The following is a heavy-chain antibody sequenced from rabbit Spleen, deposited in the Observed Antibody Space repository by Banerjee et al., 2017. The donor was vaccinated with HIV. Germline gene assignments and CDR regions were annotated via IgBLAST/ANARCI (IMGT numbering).Heavy chain of an antibody. V-gene: IGHV1S40*01. D-gene: IGHD4-1*01. CDR3: ARAIVPWLGLTRLDL. Sequence: QSLEESGGDLVKPGASVTLTCTASGFSFSSWYWICWVRQAPGKGLEWIGCIYTGDGDTYYASWVNGRFTISSDNAQSTVDLKMTSLTAADTATYFCARAIVPWLGLTRLDLWGPGTLVTVS. J-gene: IGHJ6*01. CDR2: IYTGDGDT. CDR1: GFSFSSWYW.